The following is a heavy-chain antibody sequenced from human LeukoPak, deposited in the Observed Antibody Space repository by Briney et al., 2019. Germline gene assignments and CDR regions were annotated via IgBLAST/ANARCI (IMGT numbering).Heavy chain of an antibody. D-gene: IGHD2-21*02. CDR2: INHSGST. CDR1: GGSFSGYY. V-gene: IGHV4-34*01. CDR3: ARGRTANFDY. J-gene: IGHJ4*02. Sequence: SETLSLTCAVYGGSFSGYYWSWIRQPPGKGLEWIGEINHSGSTNYNPSLKSRVTISVDTSKNQFSLKLSSVTAADTAVYYCARGRTANFDYWGQGTLVTVSP.